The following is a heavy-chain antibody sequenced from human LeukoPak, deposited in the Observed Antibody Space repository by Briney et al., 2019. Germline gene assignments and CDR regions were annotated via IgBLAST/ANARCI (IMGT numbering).Heavy chain of an antibody. CDR2: ISYDGSNK. J-gene: IGHJ4*02. V-gene: IGHV3-30*18. CDR3: AKDLRFGVVQRDFDY. Sequence: PGRSLRLSCAASGFTFSSYGMHWVRQAPGKGLEWVAVISYDGSNKYYADSVKGRFTISRDNSKNTLYLQMNSLRAEDTAVYYCAKDLRFGVVQRDFDYWGQGTLVTVSS. CDR1: GFTFSSYG. D-gene: IGHD3-3*01.